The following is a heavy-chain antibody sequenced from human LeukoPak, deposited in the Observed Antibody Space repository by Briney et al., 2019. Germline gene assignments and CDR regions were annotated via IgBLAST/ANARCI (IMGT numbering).Heavy chain of an antibody. Sequence: PSETLSLTCAVSGYSISSGYYWGWIRQPPGKGLEWIGSIYHSGSTYYNPSLKSRATISVDTSKNQFSLKLSSVTAADTAVYYCARWLRNYGYDAFDIWGQGTMVTVSS. D-gene: IGHD4-17*01. CDR3: ARWLRNYGYDAFDI. CDR2: IYHSGST. CDR1: GYSISSGYY. J-gene: IGHJ3*02. V-gene: IGHV4-38-2*01.